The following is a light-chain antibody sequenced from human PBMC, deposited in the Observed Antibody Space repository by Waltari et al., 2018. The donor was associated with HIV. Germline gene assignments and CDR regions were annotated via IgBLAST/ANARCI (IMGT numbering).Light chain of an antibody. V-gene: IGKV4-1*01. J-gene: IGKJ2*01. Sequence: DIVMTQSPDSLAVSLGERATINCKSSQSVLYSSNNQNYLAWYQQKPGQPPKLLIYWASTRESGVPDRFSGSGSGTDFTLTISRLQAEDVAVYYCQQYYSTPYTFGQGTKLEIK. CDR3: QQYYSTPYT. CDR1: QSVLYSSNNQNY. CDR2: WAS.